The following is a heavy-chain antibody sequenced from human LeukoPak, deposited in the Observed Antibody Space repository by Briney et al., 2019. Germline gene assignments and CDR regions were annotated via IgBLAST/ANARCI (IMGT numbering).Heavy chain of an antibody. CDR3: ARLLPPNWSYVIY. J-gene: IGHJ4*02. Sequence: GESLKISCKGSGYSFTSYWIGWVRQMPGKGLEWMGIIYPADSNTRYSPSFQGQVTISADKSISTAYLQWSSLKASDSAMYYCARLLPPNWSYVIYWGQGTLVTVSS. V-gene: IGHV5-51*01. CDR1: GYSFTSYW. CDR2: IYPADSNT. D-gene: IGHD1-7*01.